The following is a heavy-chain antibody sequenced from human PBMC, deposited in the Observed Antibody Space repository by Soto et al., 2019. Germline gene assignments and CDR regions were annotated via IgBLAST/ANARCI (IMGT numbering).Heavy chain of an antibody. J-gene: IGHJ6*01. Sequence: QVQLVQSGVEVKKPGASVKVSCTAYGYNLREYGVSWLRQAPGLGVEWMGWISGDNVDRRSSQKFQDRPTMTTDTTTNTASLELRSLRSDDTALYYCGREGQQLAQEKFFQINGVDVWGQGTSVTVSS. V-gene: IGHV1-18*01. CDR3: GREGQQLAQEKFFQINGVDV. CDR1: GYNLREYG. CDR2: ISGDNVDR. D-gene: IGHD6-13*01.